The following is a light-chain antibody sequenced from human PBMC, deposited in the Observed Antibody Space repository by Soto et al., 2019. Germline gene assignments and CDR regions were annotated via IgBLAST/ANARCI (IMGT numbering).Light chain of an antibody. Sequence: EIVITQSPATLSVSPGERVTLSCGASQSIGTNVAWYQQKPGQAPRLLFYGAYNRATGIPARFSGSGSGTEFTLTVSSLQSEDFALYFCQQYNDWHPLTFGGGTKVEIK. CDR1: QSIGTN. CDR2: GAY. CDR3: QQYNDWHPLT. J-gene: IGKJ4*01. V-gene: IGKV3-15*01.